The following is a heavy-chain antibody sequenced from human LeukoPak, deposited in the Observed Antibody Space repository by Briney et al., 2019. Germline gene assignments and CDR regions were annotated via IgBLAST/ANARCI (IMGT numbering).Heavy chain of an antibody. V-gene: IGHV3-23*01. Sequence: GGSLGLSCAASGFTFSSYAMSWVRQAPGKGLEWVSAISGSGGSTYYADSVKGRFTISRDNSKNTLYLQMNSLRAEDTAVYYCAKSYTPSTNYFDYWGQGTLVTVSS. J-gene: IGHJ4*02. CDR1: GFTFSSYA. CDR2: ISGSGGST. CDR3: AKSYTPSTNYFDY. D-gene: IGHD2-2*02.